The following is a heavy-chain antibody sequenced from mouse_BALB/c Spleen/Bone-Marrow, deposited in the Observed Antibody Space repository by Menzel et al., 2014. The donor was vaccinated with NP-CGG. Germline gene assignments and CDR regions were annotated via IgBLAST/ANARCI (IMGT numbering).Heavy chain of an antibody. CDR1: GFSLSSTW. D-gene: IGHD2-13*01. J-gene: IGHJ3*02. CDR3: ARNWLDSDL. V-gene: IGHV5-6-5*01. Sequence: EESGGRLVTPGGSLTLTFTISGFSLSSTWMTWVRQAPGKGLEWVGTIDRAGTYYATWAKGRFSISKTSTTVDLKMTSLTTEDTATYFCARNWLDSDLWGQGTLVTVS. CDR2: IDRAGT.